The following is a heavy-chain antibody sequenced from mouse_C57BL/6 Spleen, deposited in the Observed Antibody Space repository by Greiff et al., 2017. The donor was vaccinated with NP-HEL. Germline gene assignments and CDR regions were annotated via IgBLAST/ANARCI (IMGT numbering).Heavy chain of an antibody. CDR3: ANYGSSYRFAY. D-gene: IGHD1-1*01. CDR1: GYAFSSSW. CDR2: IYPGDGDT. J-gene: IGHJ3*01. V-gene: IGHV1-82*01. Sequence: VQLQQSGPELVKPGASVKISCKASGYAFSSSWMNWVKQRPGKGLEWIGRIYPGDGDTNYNGKFKGKATLTADKSSSTAYMQLSSLTSEDSAVYFCANYGSSYRFAYWGQGTLVTVSA.